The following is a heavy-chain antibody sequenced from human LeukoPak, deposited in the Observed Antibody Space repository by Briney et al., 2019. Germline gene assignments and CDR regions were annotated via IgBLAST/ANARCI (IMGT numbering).Heavy chain of an antibody. CDR3: AKDDGGSYYPYYYYMDV. CDR2: IQFDGSNE. V-gene: IGHV3-30*02. CDR1: GFTFSSYG. J-gene: IGHJ6*03. D-gene: IGHD1-26*01. Sequence: GGSLRLSCAASGFTFSSYGMHWVRQAPGKGLEWVAYIQFDGSNEQYADSVKGRFSISRDSSKNILYLQMNSLRAEDTAVYYCAKDDGGSYYPYYYYMDVWGKGTTVTISS.